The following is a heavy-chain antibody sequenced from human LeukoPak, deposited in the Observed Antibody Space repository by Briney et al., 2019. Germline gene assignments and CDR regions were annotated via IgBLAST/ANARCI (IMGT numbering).Heavy chain of an antibody. J-gene: IGHJ4*02. V-gene: IGHV3-23*01. CDR1: GFTFSSYA. CDR2: ISGSGGST. CDR3: ARGRWELLRGYFDY. D-gene: IGHD1-26*01. Sequence: GGSLRLSCAASGFTFSSYAMSWVRQAPGKGLEWVSAISGSGGSTYYADSAKGRFTISRDNTKNTLYLQMNSLRTEDTAVYYCARGRWELLRGYFDYRGQGTLVTVSS.